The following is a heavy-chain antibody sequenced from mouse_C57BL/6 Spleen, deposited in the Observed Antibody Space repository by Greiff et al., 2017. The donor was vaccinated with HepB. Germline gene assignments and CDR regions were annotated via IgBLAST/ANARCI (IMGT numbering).Heavy chain of an antibody. V-gene: IGHV14-2*01. J-gene: IGHJ2*01. CDR3: ATGTYGSSPD. CDR2: IDPEDVET. Sequence: EVKLQESGAELVKPGASVKLSCTASGFILKAYYMHWVKQRTEQGLVWIGRIDPEDVETQYAPKFSGKAPITADTSSNTAYRQLSSLTSEDTAVYYCATGTYGSSPDWGQGTTLTVSS. D-gene: IGHD1-1*01. CDR1: GFILKAYY.